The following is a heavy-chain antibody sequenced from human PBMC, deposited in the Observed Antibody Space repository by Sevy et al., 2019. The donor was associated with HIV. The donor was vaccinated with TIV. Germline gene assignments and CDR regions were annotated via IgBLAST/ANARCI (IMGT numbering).Heavy chain of an antibody. D-gene: IGHD3-22*01. CDR3: ARDYYDGSGYYSDAFDI. Sequence: GGSLRLSCAASGFTFSSYAMHWVRQAPGKGLEWVAVISYDGSNKYYADSVKGRFTISRDNSKNTLYLQMNSLRAEDTAVYYCARDYYDGSGYYSDAFDIWGQGTMVTVSS. CDR2: ISYDGSNK. CDR1: GFTFSSYA. J-gene: IGHJ3*02. V-gene: IGHV3-30-3*01.